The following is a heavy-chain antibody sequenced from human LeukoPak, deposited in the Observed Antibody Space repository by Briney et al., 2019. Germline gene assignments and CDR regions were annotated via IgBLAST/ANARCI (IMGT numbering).Heavy chain of an antibody. D-gene: IGHD6-13*01. CDR1: GFSFSTYW. Sequence: PGGSLRLSCAASGFSFSTYWMSWVRQTPEKGLEFVANINQDASVRNYMDSLKGRCTIYRDNAKKSVYLEINSLRADDTAVYYCERDPGSSSFDLWGQGAMVTVSS. CDR2: INQDASVR. CDR3: ERDPGSSSFDL. J-gene: IGHJ4*02. V-gene: IGHV3-7*01.